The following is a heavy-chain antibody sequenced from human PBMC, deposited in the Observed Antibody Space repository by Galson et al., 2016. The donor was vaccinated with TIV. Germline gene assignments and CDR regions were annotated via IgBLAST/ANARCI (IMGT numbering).Heavy chain of an antibody. CDR2: VSLSGAYT. V-gene: IGHV3-23*01. J-gene: IGHJ3*01. Sequence: LRLSCAASGFSFRNYVMNWVRLAPGKGLEWVSSVSLSGAYTYYADSVKGRFTISRDNSKYTLFLQLNSLTAGDKATYYCAKVGKSGDYSWDAFDVWGQGTVVTVSS. D-gene: IGHD1-26*01. CDR3: AKVGKSGDYSWDAFDV. CDR1: GFSFRNYV.